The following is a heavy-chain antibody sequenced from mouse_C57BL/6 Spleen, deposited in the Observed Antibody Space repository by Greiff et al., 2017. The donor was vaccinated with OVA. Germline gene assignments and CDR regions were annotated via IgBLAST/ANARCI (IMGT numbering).Heavy chain of an antibody. CDR3: ARGDRGYYAMDY. D-gene: IGHD3-3*01. V-gene: IGHV1-26*01. J-gene: IGHJ4*01. Sequence: VQLQQSGPELVKPGASVKISCKASGYTFTDYYMNWVKQSHGKSLEWIGDINPNNGGTSYNQKFKGKATLTVDKSSSTAYMELRSLTSEDSAVYYCARGDRGYYAMDYWGQGTSVTVSS. CDR1: GYTFTDYY. CDR2: INPNNGGT.